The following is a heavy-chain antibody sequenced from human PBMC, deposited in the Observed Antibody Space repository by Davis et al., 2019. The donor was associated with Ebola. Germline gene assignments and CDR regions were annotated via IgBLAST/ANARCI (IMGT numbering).Heavy chain of an antibody. V-gene: IGHV3-7*03. J-gene: IGHJ4*02. CDR2: IKQDGSEK. Sequence: GGSLRLSCAASGFTFSNFAMHWVRQAPGKGLEWVANIKQDGSEKYYVDSVKGRFTISRDNAKNSLYLQMNSLRAEDTAVYYCAREERSTSCPDYWGQGTLVTVSS. CDR3: AREERSTSCPDY. D-gene: IGHD2-2*01. CDR1: GFTFSNFA.